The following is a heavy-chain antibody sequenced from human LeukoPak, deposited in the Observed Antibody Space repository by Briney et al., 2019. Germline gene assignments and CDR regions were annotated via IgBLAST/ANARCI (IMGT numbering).Heavy chain of an antibody. J-gene: IGHJ6*03. CDR2: IYNSGST. CDR3: ARTTEGYCSSASCFGFSYSYYMDV. V-gene: IGHV4-59*01. Sequence: SETLSLTCTVSGDSFSYFYWSWIRQPPGKGLEWIGYIYNSGSTNYNPSLESRVTISVDTSKNQFSLKLSSVIAADTAVYYCARTTEGYCSSASCFGFSYSYYMDVWGKGTTVTISS. D-gene: IGHD2-2*01. CDR1: GDSFSYFY.